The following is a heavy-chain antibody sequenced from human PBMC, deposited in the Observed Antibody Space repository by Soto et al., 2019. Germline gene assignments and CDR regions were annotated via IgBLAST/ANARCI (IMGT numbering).Heavy chain of an antibody. Sequence: GASVKVSCKASGYTFTSYYMHWVRQAPGQGLEWMGIINPSGGSTSYAQKFQGRVTMTRDTSTSTVYMELSSLRSEDTAVYYCARDRDAGSGSYYAFDYWGQGTLVTVSS. D-gene: IGHD3-10*01. CDR3: ARDRDAGSGSYYAFDY. CDR2: INPSGGST. J-gene: IGHJ4*02. CDR1: GYTFTSYY. V-gene: IGHV1-46*03.